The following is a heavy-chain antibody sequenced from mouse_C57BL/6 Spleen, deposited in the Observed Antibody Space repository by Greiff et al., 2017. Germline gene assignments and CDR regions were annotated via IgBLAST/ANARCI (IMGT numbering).Heavy chain of an antibody. V-gene: IGHV1-55*01. J-gene: IGHJ4*01. CDR1: GYTFNSYW. CDR3: ARDCNYYSMDY. Sequence: QVQLQQPGAELVKPGASVKMSCKASGYTFNSYWITWVKQRPGQGLEWIGDIYPGSGSTNYNEKFKSKATLTVDTSSSTAYMQLSSLTSEDSAVYYCARDCNYYSMDYWGQETSVTVSS. CDR2: IYPGSGST. D-gene: IGHD2-1*01.